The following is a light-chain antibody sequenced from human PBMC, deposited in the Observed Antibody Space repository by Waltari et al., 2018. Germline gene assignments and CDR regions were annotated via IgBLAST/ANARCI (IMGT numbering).Light chain of an antibody. V-gene: IGKV4-1*01. CDR3: HQYYDTPLT. CDR2: GAS. CDR1: QSVFYTSNTKNY. J-gene: IGKJ4*01. Sequence: DIVMTQSPDSLAVSLGERATINCKSSQSVFYTSNTKNYLSWYQVKPGQPPKLLIHGASTRQSGVPDRFRGSGSGTDFTLTISSLQAEDVAVYYCHQYYDTPLTFGGGTKVEIK.